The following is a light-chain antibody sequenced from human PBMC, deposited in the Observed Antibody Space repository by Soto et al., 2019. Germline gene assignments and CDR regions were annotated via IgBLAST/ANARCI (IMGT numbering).Light chain of an antibody. CDR3: QQSYSTAWT. CDR2: AAS. Sequence: DIQMTQSPSSLSASVGDRVTITCRVSQSIRNYLNWYQQKPGKAPKLLIYAASTLQNWVPSRFSGSGSGTDFTLTITTLQPEAFATYYCQQSYSTAWTFGQGTKVEIK. J-gene: IGKJ1*01. CDR1: QSIRNY. V-gene: IGKV1-39*01.